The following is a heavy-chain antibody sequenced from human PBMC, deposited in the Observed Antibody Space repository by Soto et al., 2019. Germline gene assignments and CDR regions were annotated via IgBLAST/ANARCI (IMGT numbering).Heavy chain of an antibody. Sequence: GGSLRLSCAASGFTFSSYAMHWVRQAPGKGLEWVAVISYDGSNKYYADSVKGRFTISRDNSKNTLYLQMNSLRAEDTAVYYCARGFGQPPDAFDIWGQGTMVTVSS. J-gene: IGHJ3*02. D-gene: IGHD3-16*01. CDR2: ISYDGSNK. V-gene: IGHV3-30-3*01. CDR1: GFTFSSYA. CDR3: ARGFGQPPDAFDI.